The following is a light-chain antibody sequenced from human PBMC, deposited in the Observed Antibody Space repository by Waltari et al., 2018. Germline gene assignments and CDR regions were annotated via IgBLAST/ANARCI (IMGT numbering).Light chain of an antibody. J-gene: IGKJ4*01. Sequence: DIVMTQSPESLAVSLSERATINCKTSESVLYSSNNKNHLAWYQQKPGQPPKLLIFWASTRDSGVPERFSGSGSETDFTLTVTGLQAEDVSVYYCQQYYNTPLTFGGGTKVEI. CDR3: QQYYNTPLT. CDR2: WAS. CDR1: ESVLYSSNNKNH. V-gene: IGKV4-1*01.